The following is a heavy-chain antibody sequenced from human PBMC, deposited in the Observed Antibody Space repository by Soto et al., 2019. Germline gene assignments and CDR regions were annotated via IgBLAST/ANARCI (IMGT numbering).Heavy chain of an antibody. J-gene: IGHJ6*02. CDR2: IWYDGSNK. V-gene: IGHV3-33*01. D-gene: IGHD2-2*01. CDR1: GFTFSSYG. CDR3: ASSIVVVPAARRDCYYGMDV. Sequence: QVQLVESGGVVVQPGRSLRLSCAASGFTFSSYGMHWVRQAPGKGLEWVAVIWYDGSNKYYADSVKGRFTISRDNSKNTLYLQMNSLRAEDTAVYYCASSIVVVPAARRDCYYGMDVWGQGTTVTVSS.